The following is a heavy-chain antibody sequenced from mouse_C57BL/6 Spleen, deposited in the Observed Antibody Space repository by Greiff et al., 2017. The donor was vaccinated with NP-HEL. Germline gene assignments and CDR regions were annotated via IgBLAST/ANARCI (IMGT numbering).Heavy chain of an antibody. D-gene: IGHD1-1*01. CDR1: GYTFTSSG. CDR3: ARGGSSYVYFDV. J-gene: IGHJ1*03. V-gene: IGHV1-81*01. CDR2: IYPRSGNT. Sequence: VQLQQSGAELARPGASVKLSCKASGYTFTSSGISWVKQRTGQGLEWIGEIYPRSGNTYYNEKFKGKATLTADKSSSTAYMELRSLTSEDSAVYFCARGGSSYVYFDVWGTGTTVTVSS.